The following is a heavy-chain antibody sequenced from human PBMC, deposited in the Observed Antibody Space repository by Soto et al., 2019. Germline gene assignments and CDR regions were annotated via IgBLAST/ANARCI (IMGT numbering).Heavy chain of an antibody. V-gene: IGHV1-8*01. CDR2: MNPNSGNT. D-gene: IGHD3-22*01. CDR1: GYTFTSYD. J-gene: IGHJ3*02. Sequence: ASVKVSCKASGYTFTSYDINWVRQATGQGLEWMGWMNPNSGNTGYAQKFQGRVTMTRNTSISTAYMELSRLRSEDTAVYYCARSRYYYDSSGYHDAFDIWGQGTMVTVS. CDR3: ARSRYYYDSSGYHDAFDI.